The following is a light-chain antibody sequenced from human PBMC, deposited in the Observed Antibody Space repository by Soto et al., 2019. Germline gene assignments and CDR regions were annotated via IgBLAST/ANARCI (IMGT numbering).Light chain of an antibody. CDR3: AVWDESLRGYV. CDR2: AHI. CDR1: RSNVGTNL. J-gene: IGLJ1*01. Sequence: QSVLTQPPSASGTPGQGVTISCSGRRSNVGTNLVNWYQQLPGTAPKLLIYAHIQRPSGVPDRFSGSTSGTSASLAISGLQSEDEADYYCAVWDESLRGYVFASGTKVTVL. V-gene: IGLV1-44*01.